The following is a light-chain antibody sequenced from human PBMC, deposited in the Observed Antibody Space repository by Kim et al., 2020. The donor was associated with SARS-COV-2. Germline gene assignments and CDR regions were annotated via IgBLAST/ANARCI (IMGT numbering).Light chain of an antibody. V-gene: IGKV3-15*01. CDR2: GAS. CDR1: QSVSSN. J-gene: IGKJ1*01. CDR3: QQYNNLVG. Sequence: EIVMTQSPATLSVSPGERATLSCRASQSVSSNLAWYQQKPGQAPRLLIYGASTRATGIPARFSGSGSGTEFTLTISSLQSEDFAVYYCQQYNNLVGFGQGTMVDIK.